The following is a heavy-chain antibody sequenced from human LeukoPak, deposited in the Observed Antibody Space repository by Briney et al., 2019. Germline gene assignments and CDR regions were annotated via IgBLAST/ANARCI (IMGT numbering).Heavy chain of an antibody. CDR1: GFTFSDSS. V-gene: IGHV3-7*01. D-gene: IGHD3-3*01. CDR3: ARGGLFGTLDY. Sequence: PGGSLRLSCVASGFTFSDSSMSWVRQAPGKGLEWLANINQGEGDKFYLESVMGRFTISRDNGNNSLFLQLTSLRVEDTAVYYCARGGLFGTLDYWGQGARVTVS. CDR2: INQGEGDK. J-gene: IGHJ4*02.